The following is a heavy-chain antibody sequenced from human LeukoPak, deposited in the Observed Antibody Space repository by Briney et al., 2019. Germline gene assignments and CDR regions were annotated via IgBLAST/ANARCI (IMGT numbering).Heavy chain of an antibody. V-gene: IGHV3-66*01. D-gene: IGHD3-22*01. CDR2: IYSGGST. Sequence: GGSLRLSCAASGFTVSSNYMSWVRQAPGKGLEWVSVIYSGGSTYYADSVKGRFTIPGDNSKNTLYLQMNSLRAEDTAVYYCARDGRGAWLIYYYDMDVWGQGTTVTVSS. CDR1: GFTVSSNY. J-gene: IGHJ6*02. CDR3: ARDGRGAWLIYYYDMDV.